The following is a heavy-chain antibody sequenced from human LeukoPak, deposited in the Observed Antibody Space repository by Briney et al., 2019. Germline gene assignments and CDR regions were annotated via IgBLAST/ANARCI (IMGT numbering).Heavy chain of an antibody. J-gene: IGHJ4*02. CDR1: GFTFSSKW. D-gene: IGHD1-7*01. CDR3: ARNYYFDF. Sequence: GGSLRLSCAASGFTFSSKWMAWVRQAPGKGLEWVATIKEDGTKTYYVDSVNSRFTISRDNAENSLSLQMDSLTADDTAVYYCARNYYFDFWGQGTLVTVSS. CDR2: IKEDGTKT. V-gene: IGHV3-7*05.